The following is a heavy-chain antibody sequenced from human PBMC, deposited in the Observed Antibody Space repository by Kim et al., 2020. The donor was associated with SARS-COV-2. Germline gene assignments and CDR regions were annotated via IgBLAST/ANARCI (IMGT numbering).Heavy chain of an antibody. V-gene: IGHV1-24*01. CDR1: GYTLTELS. Sequence: ASVKVSCKVSGYTLTELSMHWVRQAPGKGLEWMGCFDPEDGETIYAQKFQGRVTMTEDTSTDTAYMELSSLRSEDTAVYYCATAPPYYDSSGYYLDWFDPWGQGTLVTVSS. D-gene: IGHD3-22*01. J-gene: IGHJ5*02. CDR3: ATAPPYYDSSGYYLDWFDP. CDR2: FDPEDGET.